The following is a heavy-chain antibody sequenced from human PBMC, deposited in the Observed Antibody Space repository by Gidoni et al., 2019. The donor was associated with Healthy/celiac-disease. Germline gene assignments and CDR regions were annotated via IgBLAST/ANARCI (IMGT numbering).Heavy chain of an antibody. Sequence: QVQLVQSGAEVKKPGSSVKVSCKASGGTFSSYAISWVRQAPGQGLEWMGGSIPIFGTANYAQKFQGRVTMTADESTSTAYMELSSLRSEATAVYYCARSPRPSFPLDYWGQGTLVTVSS. V-gene: IGHV1-69*01. J-gene: IGHJ4*02. CDR1: GGTFSSYA. D-gene: IGHD2-2*01. CDR3: ARSPRPSFPLDY. CDR2: SIPIFGTA.